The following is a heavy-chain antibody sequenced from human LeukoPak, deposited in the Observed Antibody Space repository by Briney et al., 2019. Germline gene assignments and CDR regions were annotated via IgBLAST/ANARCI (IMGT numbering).Heavy chain of an antibody. D-gene: IGHD3-10*01. V-gene: IGHV4-39*07. J-gene: IGHJ4*02. CDR1: GGSISSSSYY. Sequence: PSEALSLTCTVSGGSISSSSYYWGWIRQPPGKGLEWIGSIYYSGSTYYNPSLKSRVTISVDTSKNQFSLKLSSVTAADTAVYYCAREGVRGDSLDYWGQGTLVTVSS. CDR2: IYYSGST. CDR3: AREGVRGDSLDY.